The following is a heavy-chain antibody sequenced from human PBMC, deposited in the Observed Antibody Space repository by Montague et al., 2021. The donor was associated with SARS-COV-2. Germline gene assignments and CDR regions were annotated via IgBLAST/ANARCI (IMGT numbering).Heavy chain of an antibody. Sequence: ETLSLTCAVYGGSFSGYYWSWICQPPGKGLEWIGGINHSGSTNYDPSLKSRVTISVDTSKNQFSLKLSSVTAADTAVYYCARGMRRPYYYYYGMDVWGQGTTVTVSS. CDR2: INHSGST. CDR1: GGSFSGYY. V-gene: IGHV4-34*01. J-gene: IGHJ6*02. CDR3: ARGMRRPYYYYYGMDV.